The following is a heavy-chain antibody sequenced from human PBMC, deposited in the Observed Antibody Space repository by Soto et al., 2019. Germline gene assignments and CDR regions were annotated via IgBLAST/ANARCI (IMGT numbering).Heavy chain of an antibody. CDR1: GYTFTNYY. V-gene: IGHV1-46*01. CDR3: AGRMEGAGRRMIFGMGGEPTNWCDP. J-gene: IGHJ5*02. D-gene: IGHD3-3*01. Sequence: ASVKVSCKTSGYTFTNYYLHWVRQAPGQGLEWMGIINPSGGSTTYAQKFQGRVTMTRDTSTSTVYMELSSLRSEDTAVYYCAGRMEGAGRRMIFGMGGEPTNWCDPWGKGTLVTVSS. CDR2: INPSGGST.